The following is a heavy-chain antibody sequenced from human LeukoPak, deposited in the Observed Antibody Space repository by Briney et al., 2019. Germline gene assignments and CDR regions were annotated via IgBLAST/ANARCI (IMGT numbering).Heavy chain of an antibody. CDR1: GFTFSNAW. D-gene: IGHD3-22*01. CDR3: TRRVDGGYYYDPKTQTPDY. J-gene: IGHJ4*02. CDR2: IKSKTDGGTT. Sequence: GGSLRLSCAASGFTFSNAWMSWVRQAPGKGLEWVGRIKSKTDGGTTDYAAPVKGRFTISRDDSKNTLYLQMNSLKTEDTAVYYCTRRVDGGYYYDPKTQTPDYWGQGTLVTVSS. V-gene: IGHV3-15*01.